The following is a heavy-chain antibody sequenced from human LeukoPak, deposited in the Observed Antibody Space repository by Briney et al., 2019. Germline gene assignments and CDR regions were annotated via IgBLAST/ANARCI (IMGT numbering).Heavy chain of an antibody. CDR1: GYTFTSYG. V-gene: IGHV1-18*01. CDR2: ISAYNGNT. D-gene: IGHD3-10*01. CDR3: ASGRFGELSFDY. J-gene: IGHJ4*02. Sequence: ASVKVSCKASGYTFTSYGISWVRQAPGQGLEWMGWISAYNGNTNYAQKLQGRVTMTTDTSASTAYMELRSLRSDDTAVYYCASGRFGELSFDYWGQGTLVTVSS.